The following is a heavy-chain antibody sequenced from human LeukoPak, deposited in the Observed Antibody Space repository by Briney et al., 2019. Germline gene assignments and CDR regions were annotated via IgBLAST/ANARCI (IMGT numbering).Heavy chain of an antibody. V-gene: IGHV4-34*01. D-gene: IGHD1-26*01. J-gene: IGHJ4*02. Sequence: SETPSLTCAVYGGSFSGSYWSWIRQPPGKGLEWIGEINHSGGTNYNPSLKSRVTISVDTSKNQFSLKLSSVTAADTAVYYCARSQVGGSPAFEHWGQGTLVTVSS. CDR3: ARSQVGGSPAFEH. CDR2: INHSGGT. CDR1: GGSFSGSY.